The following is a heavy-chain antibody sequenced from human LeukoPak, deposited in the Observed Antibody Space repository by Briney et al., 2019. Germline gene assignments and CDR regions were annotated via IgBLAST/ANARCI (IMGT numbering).Heavy chain of an antibody. V-gene: IGHV1-69*06. CDR2: IIPIFGTA. CDR3: ARGREYYYGSGEDLNWFDP. J-gene: IGHJ5*02. Sequence: SVKVSCKASGGTFSSYAISWVRQAPGQGLEWMGGIIPIFGTANYAQKFQGRVTTTADKSTSTAYMELSSLRSEDTAVYYCARGREYYYGSGEDLNWFDPWGQGTLVTVSS. D-gene: IGHD3-10*01. CDR1: GGTFSSYA.